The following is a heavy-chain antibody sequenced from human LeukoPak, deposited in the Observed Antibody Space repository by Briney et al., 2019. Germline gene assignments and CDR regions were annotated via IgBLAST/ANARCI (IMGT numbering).Heavy chain of an antibody. CDR2: ISGSSGST. J-gene: IGHJ4*02. CDR1: GFTFSSYA. V-gene: IGHV3-23*01. D-gene: IGHD2-2*01. Sequence: GGSLRLSCAASGFTFSSYAMSWVRQAPGKGLEWVSAISGSSGSTYYADSVKGRFTISRDNSKNTLYLQMNSLRAEDTAVYYCAKDFCSTSCYLLDYWGQGTLVTVSS. CDR3: AKDFCSTSCYLLDY.